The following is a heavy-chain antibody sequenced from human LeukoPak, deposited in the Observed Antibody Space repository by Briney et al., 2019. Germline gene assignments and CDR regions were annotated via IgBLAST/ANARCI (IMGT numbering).Heavy chain of an antibody. CDR2: INQDGSEK. CDR3: ARQYANYYFDSSGYNDY. J-gene: IGHJ4*02. Sequence: QPGGSLRLSCAASGFTFSTYWMSWVRQAPGKGPEWVANINQDGSEKFYADFVQGRFSISRDNAESTLYLQMNSLRAEDTAVYFCARQYANYYFDSSGYNDYWGQESLVTVSS. V-gene: IGHV3-7*05. D-gene: IGHD3-22*01. CDR1: GFTFSTYW.